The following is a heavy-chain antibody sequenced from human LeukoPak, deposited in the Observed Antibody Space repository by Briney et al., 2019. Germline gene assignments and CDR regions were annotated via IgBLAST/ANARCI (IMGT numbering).Heavy chain of an antibody. V-gene: IGHV1-2*02. CDR1: GYTFAGYY. D-gene: IGHD3-10*01. CDR3: ARNIWFGESADAFDI. Sequence: ASVKVSCKASGYTFAGYYMHWVRQAPGQGLEWMGWINPNSGGTNYAQKFQGRVTMTRDTSISTAYMELSRLRSDDTAVYYCARNIWFGESADAFDIWGQGTMVTVSS. J-gene: IGHJ3*02. CDR2: INPNSGGT.